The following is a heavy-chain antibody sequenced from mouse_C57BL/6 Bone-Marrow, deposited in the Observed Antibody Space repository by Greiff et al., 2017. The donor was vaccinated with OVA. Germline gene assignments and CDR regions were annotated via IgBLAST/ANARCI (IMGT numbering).Heavy chain of an antibody. D-gene: IGHD2-2*01. CDR3: ARRDYGYDGYFDV. J-gene: IGHJ1*03. V-gene: IGHV1-7*01. Sequence: VQLVESGAELAKPGASVKLSCKASGYTFTSYWMHWVKQRPGQGLEWIGYINPSSGYTKYNQKFKDKATLTADKSSSTAYMQLSSLTYEDSAVYYCARRDYGYDGYFDVWGTGTTVTVSS. CDR1: GYTFTSYW. CDR2: INPSSGYT.